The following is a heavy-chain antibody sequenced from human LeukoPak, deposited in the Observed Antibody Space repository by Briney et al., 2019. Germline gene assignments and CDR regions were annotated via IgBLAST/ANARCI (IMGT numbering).Heavy chain of an antibody. V-gene: IGHV4-39*01. Sequence: SGTLALTCTVSGGSISSSSYYWGWIRQPPGKGLEWIGSIYYSGSTYYNPSLKSRVTISVDTSKNQFSLKLSSVTAAHTAVYYCARHFPGSYSSSSTHFDYWGQGTLVTVSS. CDR1: GGSISSSSYY. CDR3: ARHFPGSYSSSSTHFDY. J-gene: IGHJ4*02. CDR2: IYYSGST. D-gene: IGHD6-6*01.